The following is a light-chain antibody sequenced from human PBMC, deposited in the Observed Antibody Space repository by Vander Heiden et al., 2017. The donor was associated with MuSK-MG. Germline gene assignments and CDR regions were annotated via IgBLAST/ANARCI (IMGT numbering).Light chain of an antibody. V-gene: IGLV3-19*01. CDR2: GKK. Sequence: SSELTQDPAVSVALGQTVRITCQGDSLRSYYASWYQQKPGQAPILVIYGKKNLPSGIPDRPSGIPDRVSGSSSGNTASLTITGAQAEDEADDDCNSRDSSGAWLFGGGTKLTVL. CDR3: NSRDSSGAWL. J-gene: IGLJ2*01. CDR1: SLRSYY.